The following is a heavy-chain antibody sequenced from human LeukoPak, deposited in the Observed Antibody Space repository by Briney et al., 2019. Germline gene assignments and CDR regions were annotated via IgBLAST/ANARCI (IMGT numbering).Heavy chain of an antibody. CDR3: ARATSVTPLYYYGMDV. J-gene: IGHJ6*02. CDR2: IIPIFGTA. V-gene: IGHV1-69*13. Sequence: SVKVSCKASGGTFSSYAISWVRQAPGQGLEWMGGIIPIFGTANYAQKFQGRVTITADESTSTAYMELSSLRSEDTAVYYCARATSVTPLYYYGMDVWGQGTTVTVSS. D-gene: IGHD4-11*01. CDR1: GGTFSSYA.